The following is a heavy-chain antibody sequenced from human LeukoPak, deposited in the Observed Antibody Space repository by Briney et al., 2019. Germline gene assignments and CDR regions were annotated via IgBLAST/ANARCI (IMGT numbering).Heavy chain of an antibody. J-gene: IGHJ4*02. CDR2: IYYSGST. CDR3: ASGSPTGYSYVY. CDR1: GFTFSESW. D-gene: IGHD5-18*01. Sequence: GSLRLSCVASGFTFSESWMTWVRQAPGKGLEWIGYIYYSGSTNYNPSLKSRVTISVDTSKNQFPLKLSSVTAADTAVYYCASGSPTGYSYVYWGQGTLVTVSS. V-gene: IGHV4-59*01.